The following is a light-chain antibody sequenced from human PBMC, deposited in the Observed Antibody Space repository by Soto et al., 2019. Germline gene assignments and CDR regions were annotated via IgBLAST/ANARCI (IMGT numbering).Light chain of an antibody. CDR3: QQYVTSPWA. J-gene: IGKJ1*01. V-gene: IGKV3-20*01. Sequence: NVFAQVPGPLSLFSGGRAPLPCRASQSVSSSFLAWYQQKPGQAPRLLIYGASNRATGIPDRFSGSGSGTDFTLTISRLEPEDFAVYYCQQYVTSPWAFGQGTKVDIK. CDR2: GAS. CDR1: QSVSSSF.